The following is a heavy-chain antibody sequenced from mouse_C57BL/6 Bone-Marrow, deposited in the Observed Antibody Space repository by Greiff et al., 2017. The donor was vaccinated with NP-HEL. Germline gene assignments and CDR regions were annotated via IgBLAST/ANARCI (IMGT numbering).Heavy chain of an antibody. D-gene: IGHD2-3*01. CDR3: ARGIDGYCPAWFAY. CDR1: GYTFTSYG. CDR2: IYPRSGNT. Sequence: VMLVESGAELARPGASVKLSCKASGYTFTSYGISWVKQRTGQGLEWIGEIYPRSGNTYYNEKFKGKATLTADKSSSTAYMELRSLTSEDSAVYFCARGIDGYCPAWFAYWGQGTLVTVSA. J-gene: IGHJ3*01. V-gene: IGHV1-81*01.